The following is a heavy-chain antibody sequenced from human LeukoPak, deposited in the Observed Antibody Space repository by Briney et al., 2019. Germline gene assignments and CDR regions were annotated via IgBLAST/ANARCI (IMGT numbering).Heavy chain of an antibody. CDR1: GFTFSSYA. D-gene: IGHD6-13*01. V-gene: IGHV3-48*02. CDR3: ARVWGLAVAGGEIEY. J-gene: IGHJ4*02. Sequence: PGGSLRLSCAASGFTFSSYAMSWLRQAPGKGLEWVSSISGSYGTTYYADSVKGRFTISRDNAKNSLYLQMNSLRDEDTAVYYCARVWGLAVAGGEIEYWGQGTLVTVSS. CDR2: ISGSYGTT.